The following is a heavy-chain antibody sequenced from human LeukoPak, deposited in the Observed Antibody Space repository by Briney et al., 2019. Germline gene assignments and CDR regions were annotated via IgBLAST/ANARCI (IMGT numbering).Heavy chain of an antibody. Sequence: ASVKVSCKASGYTFTGYYMHWVRQAPGQGLEWMGRINPNSGGTNYAQKFQGRVTMTRDTSISTAYMELSRLRSDDTAVYYCVRNSVATPRDAFDIWGQGTMVTVSS. CDR1: GYTFTGYY. CDR2: INPNSGGT. V-gene: IGHV1-2*06. CDR3: VRNSVATPRDAFDI. J-gene: IGHJ3*02. D-gene: IGHD5-12*01.